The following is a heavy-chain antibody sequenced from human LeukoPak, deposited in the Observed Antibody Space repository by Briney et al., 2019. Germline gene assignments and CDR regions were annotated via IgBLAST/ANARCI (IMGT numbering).Heavy chain of an antibody. J-gene: IGHJ4*02. Sequence: GGSLRLSCAASGFTFRDYYMHWVRQAPGKGLEWISYISNNGDTIYYADPVKGRFTISRDNAKNSLYLQMNSLRAEDTAVYYCARSQPLYSGSYYSFDYWGQGTLVTVSS. V-gene: IGHV3-11*04. CDR2: ISNNGDTI. D-gene: IGHD1-26*01. CDR3: ARSQPLYSGSYYSFDY. CDR1: GFTFRDYY.